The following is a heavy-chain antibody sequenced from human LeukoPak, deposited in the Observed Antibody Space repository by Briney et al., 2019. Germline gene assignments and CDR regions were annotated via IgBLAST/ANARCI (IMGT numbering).Heavy chain of an antibody. V-gene: IGHV1-69*13. J-gene: IGHJ1*01. CDR1: GGTFSSYA. CDR2: IIPIFGTA. Sequence: SVKVSCKASGGTFSSYAISWVRQAPGQGPEWMGGIIPIFGTANYAQKFQGRVTITADESTSTAYMELSSLRSEDTAVYYCARELSGTGYFQHWGQGTLVTVSS. D-gene: IGHD2-8*02. CDR3: ARELSGTGYFQH.